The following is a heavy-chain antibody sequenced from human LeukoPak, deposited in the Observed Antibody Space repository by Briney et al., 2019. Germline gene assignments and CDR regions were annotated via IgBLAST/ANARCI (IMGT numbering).Heavy chain of an antibody. CDR2: IYYSGST. Sequence: SETLSLTCTDSGGSISSYYWSWIRQPPGKGLEWIGYIYYSGSTNYNPSLKSRVTISVDTSKNQFSLKLSSVTAADTAVYYCAREGSDSSGDYFDYWGQGTLVTVSS. CDR3: AREGSDSSGDYFDY. CDR1: GGSISSYY. J-gene: IGHJ4*02. V-gene: IGHV4-59*01. D-gene: IGHD6-25*01.